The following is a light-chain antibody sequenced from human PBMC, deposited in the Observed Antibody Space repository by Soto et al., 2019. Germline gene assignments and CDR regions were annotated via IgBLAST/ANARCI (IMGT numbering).Light chain of an antibody. Sequence: EIVLTQSPGTLSLSPGERATLSCRASQSVSSSYLAWYQQKPGQAPRLLIYGASSRATGIPDRFSGSGSGTDFTLTISRLEPEDFAVYYCQQYGSWDFTFGPGTKVDIK. J-gene: IGKJ3*01. CDR2: GAS. CDR3: QQYGSWDFT. V-gene: IGKV3-20*01. CDR1: QSVSSSY.